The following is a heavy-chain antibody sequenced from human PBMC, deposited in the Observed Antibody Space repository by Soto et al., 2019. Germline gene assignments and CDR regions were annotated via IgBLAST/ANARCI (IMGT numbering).Heavy chain of an antibody. J-gene: IGHJ4*02. CDR3: AKENGYSSSWFEFDY. CDR1: GFTFNNYG. V-gene: IGHV3-30*18. D-gene: IGHD6-13*01. Sequence: PGGSLRLSCAASGFTFNNYGMHWVRQAPGKGLEWVVVISFDGRNTYYADSVKGRFTISRDNSKNTLYLQMNSLRAEDTAVYYCAKENGYSSSWFEFDYWGQGTLVTVS. CDR2: ISFDGRNT.